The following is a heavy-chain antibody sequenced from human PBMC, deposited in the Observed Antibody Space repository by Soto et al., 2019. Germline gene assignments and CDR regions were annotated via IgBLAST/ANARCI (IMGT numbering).Heavy chain of an antibody. CDR3: ARVGQRSPSSSNYFDY. D-gene: IGHD2-15*01. CDR2: ISYDGSNK. V-gene: IGHV3-30-3*01. CDR1: GFNFSSYA. Sequence: QVQLVDSGGGVVQPGRSLRLSCAASGFNFSSYAMHWVRQAPGQGLEGVAVISYDGSNKYYADAVKDRFTISRDNSKNTLYLQMNSLRAEDTAVYYCARVGQRSPSSSNYFDYWGQGTLVTVSS. J-gene: IGHJ4*02.